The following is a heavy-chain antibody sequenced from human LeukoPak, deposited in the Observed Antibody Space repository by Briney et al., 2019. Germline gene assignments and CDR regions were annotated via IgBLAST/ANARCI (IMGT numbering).Heavy chain of an antibody. V-gene: IGHV4-59*08. Sequence: PSETLSLTCTVSGGSISSYYWSWIRQPPGKGLEWIGYIYYSGSTNYNPSLKSRVTISVDTSKNQFSLKLSSVTAADTAVYYCARHLSIGYYDFWSGYTKPDAFDIWGQGTMVTVSS. CDR3: ARHLSIGYYDFWSGYTKPDAFDI. CDR2: IYYSGST. D-gene: IGHD3-3*01. CDR1: GGSISSYY. J-gene: IGHJ3*02.